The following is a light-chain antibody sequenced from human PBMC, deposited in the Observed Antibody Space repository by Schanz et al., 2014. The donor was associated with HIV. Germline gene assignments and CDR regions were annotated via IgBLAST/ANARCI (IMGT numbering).Light chain of an antibody. V-gene: IGKV3-20*01. CDR1: QAVNSGH. Sequence: EIVLTQSPGSLSVSPGDRATLSCTASQAVNSGHLAWYQQRPGQAPRLLISGASRRATGIPDRFSGGGSGTDFTLTISSLEPEDFAVYYCQYFGNSGGTFGGGTKVEIE. CDR2: GAS. J-gene: IGKJ4*01. CDR3: QYFGNSGGT.